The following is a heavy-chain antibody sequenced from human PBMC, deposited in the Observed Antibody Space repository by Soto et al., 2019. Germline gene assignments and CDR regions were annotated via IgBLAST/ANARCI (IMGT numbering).Heavy chain of an antibody. CDR1: GGSISGSYYY. CDR3: AKVFYYYDSSGYYYFDY. Sequence: ETLSLTCAVSGGSISGSYYYWGWLRQSPGRGPEWISSISGSGSTIYYADSVKGRFAISRDNSKNTLYLQMSSLRAEDTAVYYCAKVFYYYDSSGYYYFDYWGQGTLVTVSS. V-gene: IGHV3-23*01. CDR2: ISGSGSTI. J-gene: IGHJ4*02. D-gene: IGHD3-22*01.